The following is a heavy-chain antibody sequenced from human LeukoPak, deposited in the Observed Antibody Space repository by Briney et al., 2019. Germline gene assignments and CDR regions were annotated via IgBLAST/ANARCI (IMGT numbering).Heavy chain of an antibody. J-gene: IGHJ6*02. Sequence: PGGSLRLSCAASGFTFSSYWMHWVRQAPGKGLVWVSRINSDGSSTNYADSVKGRFTISGDTAKNTLYLQMNSLRAEDTAVYYCARVYQQQLVPYYYGMDVWGQGTTVTVSS. V-gene: IGHV3-74*01. D-gene: IGHD6-13*01. CDR3: ARVYQQQLVPYYYGMDV. CDR2: INSDGSST. CDR1: GFTFSSYW.